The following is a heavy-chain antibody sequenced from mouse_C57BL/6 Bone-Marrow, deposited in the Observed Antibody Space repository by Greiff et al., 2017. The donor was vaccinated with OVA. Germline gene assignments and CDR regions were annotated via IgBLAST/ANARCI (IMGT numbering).Heavy chain of an antibody. CDR2: IYPGDGDT. V-gene: IGHV1-80*01. J-gene: IGHJ3*01. CDR1: GYTFTSYW. CDR3: ARGAY. Sequence: QVQLQQPGAELVKPGASVKMSCKASGYTFTSYWITWVKQRPGQGLEWIGQIYPGDGDTNYNGKFKGKATLTADKSSSTAYMQLSSLTSEDSAVYFCARGAYWGQGTLVTVSA.